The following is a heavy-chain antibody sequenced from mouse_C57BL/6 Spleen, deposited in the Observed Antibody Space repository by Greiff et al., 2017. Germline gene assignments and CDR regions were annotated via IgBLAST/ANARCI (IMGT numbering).Heavy chain of an antibody. CDR1: GYAFSSSW. Sequence: VKLMESGPELVKPGASVKISCKASGYAFSSSWMNWVKQRPGKGLEWIGRIYPGDGDTNYNGKFKGKATLTADKSSSTAYMQLSSLTSEDSAVYFCATANNYFDYWGQGTTLTVSS. CDR3: ATANNYFDY. J-gene: IGHJ2*01. V-gene: IGHV1-82*01. CDR2: IYPGDGDT. D-gene: IGHD4-1*01.